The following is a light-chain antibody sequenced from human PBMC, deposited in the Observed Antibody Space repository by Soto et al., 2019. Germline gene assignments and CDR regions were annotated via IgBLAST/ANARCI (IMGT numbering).Light chain of an antibody. CDR2: GAS. CDR1: QSVRSN. V-gene: IGKV3-15*01. CDR3: QQYNNWPPWT. J-gene: IGKJ1*01. Sequence: EIVMTQSPATLSVSPGERATLSCRASQSVRSNLAWYQQKPGQAPRLLIYGASTRATGIPARFSGSGSGTEFTLTISSLQSEDFAVYYCQQYNNWPPWTFGQGIKVEIK.